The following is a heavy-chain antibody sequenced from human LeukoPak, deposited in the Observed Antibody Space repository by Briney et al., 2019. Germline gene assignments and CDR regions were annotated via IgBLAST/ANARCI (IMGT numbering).Heavy chain of an antibody. J-gene: IGHJ4*02. CDR3: ARVPRFLGYCSSTSCPLGY. CDR1: GYTFTSYA. V-gene: IGHV1-3*01. Sequence: GASVKVSCKASGYTFTSYAMHWARQAPGQRLEWMGWINAGNGNTKYSQKFQGRVTITRDTSASTAYMELSSLRSEDTAVYYCARVPRFLGYCSSTSCPLGYWGQGTLVTVSS. CDR2: INAGNGNT. D-gene: IGHD2-2*01.